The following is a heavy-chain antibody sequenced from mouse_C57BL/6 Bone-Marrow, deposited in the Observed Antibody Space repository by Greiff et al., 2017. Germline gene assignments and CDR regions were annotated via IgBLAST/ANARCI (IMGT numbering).Heavy chain of an antibody. V-gene: IGHV1-55*01. Sequence: QVQLKQPGAELVKPGASVKMSCKASGYTFTSYWITWVKQRPGQGLEWIGDIYPGSGSTNYNEKFKSKATLTVDTSSSTAYMQLSSLTSEDSAVYYCERFYYGSSYGFAYWGQGTLVTVSA. J-gene: IGHJ3*01. CDR2: IYPGSGST. CDR1: GYTFTSYW. CDR3: ERFYYGSSYGFAY. D-gene: IGHD1-1*01.